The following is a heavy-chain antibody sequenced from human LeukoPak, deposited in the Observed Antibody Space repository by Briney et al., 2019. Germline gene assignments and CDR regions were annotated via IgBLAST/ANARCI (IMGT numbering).Heavy chain of an antibody. CDR2: INGDGSST. CDR3: ARGYSSSYRIDY. Sequence: PGGSLRLSCAAYGFTFSSYWMHWVRQAPGKGLVWVSRINGDGSSTSYADSVKGRFTISRDNAKNTLYLQMNSLRAEDTAVYYCARGYSSSYRIDYWGQGTLVTVSS. D-gene: IGHD6-6*01. CDR1: GFTFSSYW. V-gene: IGHV3-74*01. J-gene: IGHJ4*02.